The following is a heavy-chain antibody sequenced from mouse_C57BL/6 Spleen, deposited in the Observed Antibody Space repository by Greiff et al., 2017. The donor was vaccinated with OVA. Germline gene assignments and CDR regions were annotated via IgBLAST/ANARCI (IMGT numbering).Heavy chain of an antibody. Sequence: QVQLQQSGAELVKPGASVKLSCKASGYTFTSYWMHWVKQRPGQGLEWIGMIHPNSGSTNYNEKFKSKATLTVDKSSSTAYMQLSSLTSEDSAVYYCAREDYDYDVPGDYWGQGTTLTVSS. V-gene: IGHV1-64*01. J-gene: IGHJ2*01. CDR1: GYTFTSYW. CDR2: IHPNSGST. CDR3: AREDYDYDVPGDY. D-gene: IGHD2-4*01.